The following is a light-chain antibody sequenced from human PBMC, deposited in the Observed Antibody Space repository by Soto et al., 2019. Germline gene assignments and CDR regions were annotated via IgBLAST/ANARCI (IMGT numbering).Light chain of an antibody. Sequence: EIVLTQSPGTLSLSPGERATLSCRASQSVSRSYLAWYQQKPGQAPRLLIYGASSRATGIPDRFSGSGSGTDFTLTINRLEPEDFAVYYCQQYGSSITFGQGTRLEIK. J-gene: IGKJ5*01. CDR2: GAS. CDR3: QQYGSSIT. V-gene: IGKV3-20*01. CDR1: QSVSRSY.